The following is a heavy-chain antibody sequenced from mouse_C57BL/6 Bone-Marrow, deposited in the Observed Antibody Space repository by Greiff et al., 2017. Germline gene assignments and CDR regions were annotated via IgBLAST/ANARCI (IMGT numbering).Heavy chain of an antibody. J-gene: IGHJ2*01. Sequence: QVQLQQPGAELVKPGASVKMSCKASGYTFTSYWITWVKQRPGQGLEWIGDIYPGSGSTNYNEKFKSKSTLTVDTSSSTAYMQLSSLTSEDAAVYYWARSNGYYYGSRGYWGQGTTLTVSS. CDR3: ARSNGYYYGSRGY. D-gene: IGHD1-1*01. CDR1: GYTFTSYW. V-gene: IGHV1-55*01. CDR2: IYPGSGST.